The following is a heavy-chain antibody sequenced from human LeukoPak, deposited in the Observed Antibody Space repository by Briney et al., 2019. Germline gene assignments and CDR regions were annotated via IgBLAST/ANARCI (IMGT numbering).Heavy chain of an antibody. V-gene: IGHV3-33*01. J-gene: IGHJ4*02. Sequence: GGSLRLSCAPSGFTFSSDGMHWVRQAPGKGLAWVAVIWYDGSNKYYADSVKGRFTISRDNSKNTLYLQMNSLRAEDTAVYYCARGAAAGPHFDYWGQGTLVTVSS. D-gene: IGHD6-13*01. CDR2: IWYDGSNK. CDR1: GFTFSSDG. CDR3: ARGAAAGPHFDY.